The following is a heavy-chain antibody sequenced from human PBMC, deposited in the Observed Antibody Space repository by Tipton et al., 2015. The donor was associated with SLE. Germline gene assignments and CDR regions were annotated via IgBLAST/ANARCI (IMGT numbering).Heavy chain of an antibody. D-gene: IGHD5-18*01. Sequence: TLSLTCAVYGGSFSGYYWSWIRQPPGKGLEWIGEINHSGSTNYNPSLKSRVTISIDRSKNQFSLNLSSVTAADTAVYYCAMQQLRDYYYYRLDVWGQGTTVTVSS. V-gene: IGHV4-34*01. CDR3: AMQQLRDYYYYRLDV. J-gene: IGHJ6*02. CDR2: INHSGST. CDR1: GGSFSGYY.